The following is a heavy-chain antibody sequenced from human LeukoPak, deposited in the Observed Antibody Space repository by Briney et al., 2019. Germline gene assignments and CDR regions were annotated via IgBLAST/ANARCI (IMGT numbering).Heavy chain of an antibody. J-gene: IGHJ4*02. V-gene: IGHV4-34*01. D-gene: IGHD4-23*01. Sequence: SETLSLTCAVYGGSFSGYYWSWIRQPPGKGLEWIGEINHSGSTNYNPSLKSRVTISVDTSKNQFSLKLSSVTAADTAVYYCASDYGGGEYWGQGTLVTVSS. CDR1: GGSFSGYY. CDR3: ASDYGGGEY. CDR2: INHSGST.